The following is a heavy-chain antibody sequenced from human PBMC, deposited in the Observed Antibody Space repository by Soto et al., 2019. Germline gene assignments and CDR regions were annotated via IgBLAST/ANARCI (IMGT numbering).Heavy chain of an antibody. V-gene: IGHV1-69*14. Sequence: QGQLVQSGAEVKKPGSSVKVSCKASGDTFSSYAISWVRQAPGQRLEWMGGIIPIFGTTSYAQNFLGRATITADKSTSTANMELSILRSEDTAVYYCARVGGGTKVTLHYFDNWGQGTLVTVSP. CDR2: IIPIFGTT. CDR3: ARVGGGTKVTLHYFDN. J-gene: IGHJ4*02. CDR1: GDTFSSYA. D-gene: IGHD4-17*01.